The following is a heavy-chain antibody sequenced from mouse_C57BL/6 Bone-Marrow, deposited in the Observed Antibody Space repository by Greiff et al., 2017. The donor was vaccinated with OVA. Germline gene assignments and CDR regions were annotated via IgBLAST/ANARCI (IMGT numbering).Heavy chain of an antibody. J-gene: IGHJ1*03. V-gene: IGHV14-4*01. Sequence: VQLQQSGAELVRPGASVKLSCTASGFNIKDDYMHWVKQRPEQGLEWIGWIDPENGDTEYASKFQGKATITADTSSNTAYLELSSLTSEDTAVYYCTTVEGYFDDWGTGTTVTVSS. CDR3: TTVEGYFDD. CDR2: IDPENGDT. CDR1: GFNIKDDY.